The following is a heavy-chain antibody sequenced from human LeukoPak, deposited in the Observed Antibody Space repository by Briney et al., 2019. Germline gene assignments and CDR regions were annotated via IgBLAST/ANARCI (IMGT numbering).Heavy chain of an antibody. Sequence: PGGSLRLSCAASGFTFSSYSMTWVRQAPGKGLEWVSSIRSSSSYIYYADSVKGRFTIDRDNAKNSLYLQMNSLRAEDTAVYYWAGQGYCSGGSCYRVDYWGQGTLVTVSS. J-gene: IGHJ4*02. D-gene: IGHD2-15*01. CDR1: GFTFSSYS. CDR3: AGQGYCSGGSCYRVDY. CDR2: IRSSSSYI. V-gene: IGHV3-21*01.